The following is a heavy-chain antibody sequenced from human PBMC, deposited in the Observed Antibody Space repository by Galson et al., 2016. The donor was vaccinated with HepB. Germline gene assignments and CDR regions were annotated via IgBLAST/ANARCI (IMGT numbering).Heavy chain of an antibody. D-gene: IGHD5-18*01. CDR3: ARRVAIQPQARLEKYYYGMDV. CDR1: GYTFSANA. J-gene: IGHJ6*02. Sequence: SVKVSCKASGYTFSANALHWVRQAPGQRLEWMGWINIVNGNTQYSQKFQGRVTFTRDTSANTAYMELSSLTFEDTAVYYCARRVAIQPQARLEKYYYGMDVWGQGTTVTVSS. CDR2: INIVNGNT. V-gene: IGHV1-3*04.